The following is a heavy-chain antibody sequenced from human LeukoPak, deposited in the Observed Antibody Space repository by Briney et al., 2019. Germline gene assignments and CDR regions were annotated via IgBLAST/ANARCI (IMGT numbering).Heavy chain of an antibody. CDR1: GFTFGSYW. Sequence: GGSLRLSCAASGFTFGSYWMIWVRQAPGKGLEWVANIKPDGSGKYYVDSVKGRFTISRDNAKNSLYMEMISLRAEDTAVYYCARDIGQGVLAPWGQGTLVTVSS. CDR2: IKPDGSGK. CDR3: ARDIGQGVLAP. J-gene: IGHJ5*02. D-gene: IGHD2-8*01. V-gene: IGHV3-7*01.